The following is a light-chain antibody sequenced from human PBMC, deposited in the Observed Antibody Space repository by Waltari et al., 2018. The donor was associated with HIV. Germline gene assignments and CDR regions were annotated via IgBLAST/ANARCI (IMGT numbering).Light chain of an antibody. Sequence: SYELTQPPSMSVAPGQTARISCGANDIGTKNVHWYQQKPGQAPVLVLYGDSDRPSTIPERVSGSKSGTTATLTISRVEAGDEADYYCQVWDTASEHYVFGTGTKVTVL. CDR1: DIGTKN. V-gene: IGLV3-21*02. CDR3: QVWDTASEHYV. CDR2: GDS. J-gene: IGLJ1*01.